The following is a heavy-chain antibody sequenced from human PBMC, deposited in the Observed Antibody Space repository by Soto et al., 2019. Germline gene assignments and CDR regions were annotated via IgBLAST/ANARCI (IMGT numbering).Heavy chain of an antibody. J-gene: IGHJ6*02. CDR1: GYSIGSGYY. CDR2: IYHSGST. CDR3: ARESIAARPYYYYGMDV. V-gene: IGHV4-38-2*02. D-gene: IGHD6-6*01. Sequence: PSETLSLTCAVSGYSIGSGYYWGWIRQPPGKGLEWIGSIYHSGSTYYNPSLKSRVTISVDTSKNQFSLKLSPVTAADTAVYYCARESIAARPYYYYGMDVWGQGTTVTVSS.